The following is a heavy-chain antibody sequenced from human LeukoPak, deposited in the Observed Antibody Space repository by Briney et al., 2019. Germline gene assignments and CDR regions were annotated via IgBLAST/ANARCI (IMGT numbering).Heavy chain of an antibody. CDR1: GFTFSSYA. Sequence: GGSLRLSCAASGFTFSSYAMSWVRQAPGKGLEWVSGLSGSGGSTYYADSVKGRFTISRDNAKSTLYLQINSLRAEDTAVYYCAKATAMVRGVITRGFYYYGMDVWGQGTTVTVSS. D-gene: IGHD3-10*01. CDR2: LSGSGGST. J-gene: IGHJ6*02. CDR3: AKATAMVRGVITRGFYYYGMDV. V-gene: IGHV3-23*01.